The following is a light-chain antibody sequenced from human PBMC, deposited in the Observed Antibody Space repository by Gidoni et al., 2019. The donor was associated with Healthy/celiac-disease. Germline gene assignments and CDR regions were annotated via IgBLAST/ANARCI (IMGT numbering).Light chain of an antibody. J-gene: IGKJ5*01. CDR3: QQRSNWPVT. CDR1: QSVSSY. Sequence: TVLTQSPATLSLSPGERATLSCRASQSVSSYLAWYQQKPGQAPRLLIYDASNRATGIPARFSGSGSGTDFTLTISSLEPEDFAVYYCQQRSNWPVTFGQXTRLEIK. V-gene: IGKV3-11*01. CDR2: DAS.